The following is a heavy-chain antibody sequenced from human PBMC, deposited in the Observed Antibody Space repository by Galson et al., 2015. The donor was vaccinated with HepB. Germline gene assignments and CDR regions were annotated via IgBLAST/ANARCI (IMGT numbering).Heavy chain of an antibody. Sequence: SLRLSCAASGFTFSNNAMTWVRQAPGKGLEWVSTISGSGDSTYYADSVKGRFTISRDNSKNTLHLQMNSLRAEDTAVYYCAKQPRSTWYYDFDPWARGTLVPVSS. D-gene: IGHD6-13*01. V-gene: IGHV3-23*01. CDR1: GFTFSNNA. CDR2: ISGSGDST. J-gene: IGHJ5*02. CDR3: AKQPRSTWYYDFDP.